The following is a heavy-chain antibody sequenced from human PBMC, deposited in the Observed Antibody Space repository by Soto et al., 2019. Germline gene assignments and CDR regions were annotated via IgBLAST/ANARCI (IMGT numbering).Heavy chain of an antibody. D-gene: IGHD3-9*01. CDR1: GFTFSSYW. CDR3: ARGVSYDILTGRYYYMDV. Sequence: GGSLRLSCAASGFTFSSYWMHWVRQAPGKGLVWVSRINSDGSSTSYADSVKGRFTISRDNAKNTLYLQMNSLRAEDTAVYYCARGVSYDILTGRYYYMDVWGKGTTVTVSS. J-gene: IGHJ6*03. CDR2: INSDGSST. V-gene: IGHV3-74*01.